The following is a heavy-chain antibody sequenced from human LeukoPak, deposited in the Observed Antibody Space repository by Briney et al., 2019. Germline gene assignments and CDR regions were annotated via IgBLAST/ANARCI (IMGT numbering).Heavy chain of an antibody. V-gene: IGHV3-11*01. J-gene: IGHJ6*02. CDR2: IISSGSTI. Sequence: GGSLRLSCAASGFTFSDYYMSWIRQAPGKGLEWVSYIISSGSTIYYADSVKGRFTISRDNAKNSLYLQMNSLRAEDTAVYYCARSGDIVVVPAAGYYYGMDVWGQGTTVTVSS. CDR1: GFTFSDYY. D-gene: IGHD2-2*01. CDR3: ARSGDIVVVPAAGYYYGMDV.